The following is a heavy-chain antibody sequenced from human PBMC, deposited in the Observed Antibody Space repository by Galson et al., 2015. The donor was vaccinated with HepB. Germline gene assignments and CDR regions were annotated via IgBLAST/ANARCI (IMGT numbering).Heavy chain of an antibody. Sequence: SLRLSCAASGFTFSSYGMHWVRQAPGKGLEWVAVISHDGSDEYYADSVKGRFTIFRDNSKSTLYLQMNSLRSEDTAVYYCAKVNYFESSGYLDYWGQGTLVTVSS. CDR2: ISHDGSDE. CDR3: AKVNYFESSGYLDY. CDR1: GFTFSSYG. D-gene: IGHD3-22*01. V-gene: IGHV3-30*18. J-gene: IGHJ4*02.